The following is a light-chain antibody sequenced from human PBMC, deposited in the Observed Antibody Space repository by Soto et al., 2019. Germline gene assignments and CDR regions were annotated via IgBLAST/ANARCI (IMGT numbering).Light chain of an antibody. J-gene: IGKJ1*01. CDR2: GAS. V-gene: IGKV3-20*01. Sequence: EIVLTQSPGTLSLSPGERATLSCRASQSVSSSYLAWYPQNPGQAPRLLIYGASSRATVIPDRFSGSGSGTDFTRTISRLEPEEFAVYYCQQYGSSPSCTFGQGTQVQSK. CDR3: QQYGSSPSCT. CDR1: QSVSSSY.